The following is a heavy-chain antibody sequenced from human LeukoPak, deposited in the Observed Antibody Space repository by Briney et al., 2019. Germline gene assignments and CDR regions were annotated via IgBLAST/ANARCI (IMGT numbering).Heavy chain of an antibody. CDR1: GFPLSSYA. CDR2: TSSSDAGT. Sequence: PGGSLRLSCAVSGFPLSSYAMSWVRQAPGKGLEWVSATSSSDAGTYYADSVRGRFTISRDNAKNSLYLQMNSLRAEDTAVYYCARDPEYSSGWYEHYYYYYMDVWGKGTTVTVSS. CDR3: ARDPEYSSGWYEHYYYYYMDV. D-gene: IGHD6-19*01. J-gene: IGHJ6*03. V-gene: IGHV3-23*01.